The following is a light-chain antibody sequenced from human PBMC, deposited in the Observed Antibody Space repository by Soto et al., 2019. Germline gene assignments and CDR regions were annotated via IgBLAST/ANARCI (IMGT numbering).Light chain of an antibody. CDR1: QSVSSSY. V-gene: IGKV3-20*01. CDR3: QQYNNWPQT. Sequence: ENVLTQSPGTLSLSPGERATLSCRASQSVSSSYLAWYQKKPGQAPRLLIYGASNRATGIPDRFSGSGSGTDFTLTISSLQSEDFAVYYCQQYNNWPQTFGQGTKVDIK. CDR2: GAS. J-gene: IGKJ1*01.